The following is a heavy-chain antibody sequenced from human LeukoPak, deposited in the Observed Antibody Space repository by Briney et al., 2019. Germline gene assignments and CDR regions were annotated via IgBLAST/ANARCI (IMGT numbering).Heavy chain of an antibody. CDR1: GGSISSSSYY. V-gene: IGHV4-39*01. CDR3: ARRPYCSSTSCSPFDF. CDR2: IYYSGST. J-gene: IGHJ4*02. Sequence: SGTLSLTCTVSGGSISSSSYYWGWIRQPPGKGLEWIGRIYYSGSTYYNPSLKSRVTISVDTSKNQLSLKLSSVTAADTAVYYCARRPYCSSTSCSPFDFRGQGTLVTVSS. D-gene: IGHD2-2*01.